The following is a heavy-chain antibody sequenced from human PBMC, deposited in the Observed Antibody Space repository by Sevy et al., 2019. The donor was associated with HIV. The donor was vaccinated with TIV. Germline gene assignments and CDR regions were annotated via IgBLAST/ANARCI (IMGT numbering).Heavy chain of an antibody. V-gene: IGHV5-51*01. CDR1: GYSFTSYW. Sequence: GESLKISCKGSGYSFTSYWIGWVRQMPGKGLEWMGIIYPGDSDTRYSPSFQGQVTISADKSINTAYLQWSSLKASDTARDYCARDGYYDSSSYYYFDSWGQGTLVTVSS. CDR3: ARDGYYDSSSYYYFDS. CDR2: IYPGDSDT. D-gene: IGHD3-22*01. J-gene: IGHJ4*02.